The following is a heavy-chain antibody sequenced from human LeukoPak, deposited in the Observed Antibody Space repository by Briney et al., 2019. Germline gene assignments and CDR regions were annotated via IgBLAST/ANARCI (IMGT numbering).Heavy chain of an antibody. CDR1: NGSFNEYY. D-gene: IGHD1-26*01. CDR3: ARGGGSYYFWVSPYYFDY. Sequence: SSETLSLTCAVYNGSFNEYYWSWIRQSPGKGLEWIGEINHGGRTNYNPSLKSRVTISVDTSKNQFSLKLSSVTAADTAVYYCARGGGSYYFWVSPYYFDYWGQGTLVTVSS. CDR2: INHGGRT. V-gene: IGHV4-34*01. J-gene: IGHJ4*02.